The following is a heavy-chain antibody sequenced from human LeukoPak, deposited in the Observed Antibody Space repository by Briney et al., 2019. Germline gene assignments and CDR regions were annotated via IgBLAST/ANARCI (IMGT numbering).Heavy chain of an antibody. V-gene: IGHV3-15*01. CDR3: TTGGLRGVAVAGDRFDY. J-gene: IGHJ4*02. CDR1: GFTFNNAW. D-gene: IGHD6-19*01. Sequence: GGSLRLSCAASGFTFNNAWMSWVRQAPGKRLEWVGRIKSKTDGGTTDYAAPVKGRFTISRDDSKNTLYLQMNSLKTEDTAVYYCTTGGLRGVAVAGDRFDYWGQGTLVTVSS. CDR2: IKSKTDGGTT.